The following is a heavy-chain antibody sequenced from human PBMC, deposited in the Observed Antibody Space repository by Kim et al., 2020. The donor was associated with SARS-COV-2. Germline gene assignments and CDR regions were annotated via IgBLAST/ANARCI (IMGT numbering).Heavy chain of an antibody. J-gene: IGHJ4*02. D-gene: IGHD6-19*01. V-gene: IGHV3-33*06. CDR2: K. CDR3: AKVSVEMAADY. Sequence: KSYADSVKGRFTISRDNSKNTLYLQMNSLRAEDTAVYYCAKVSVEMAADYWGQGTLVTVSS.